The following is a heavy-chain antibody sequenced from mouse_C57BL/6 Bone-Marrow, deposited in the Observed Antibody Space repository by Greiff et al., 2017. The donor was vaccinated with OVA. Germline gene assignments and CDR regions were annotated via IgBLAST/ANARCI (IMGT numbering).Heavy chain of an antibody. J-gene: IGHJ1*03. CDR3: ARLVLLRYWYFDV. D-gene: IGHD1-1*01. V-gene: IGHV1-9*01. CDR1: GYTFTGYW. Sequence: VQLQQSGPVLVKPGASVKMSCKASGYTFTGYWIEWVKQRPGHGLEWIGEILPGSGSTNYNEKVKGKATFTADTSSNTAYMQLSSLTTEDSAIYYCARLVLLRYWYFDVWGTGTTVTVST. CDR2: ILPGSGST.